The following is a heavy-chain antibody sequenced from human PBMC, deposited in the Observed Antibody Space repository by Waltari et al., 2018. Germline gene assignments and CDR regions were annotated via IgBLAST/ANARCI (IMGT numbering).Heavy chain of an antibody. V-gene: IGHV3-30*02. CDR3: ARGSADKAFDT. CDR1: GFMFSRHG. CDR2: IRYDGSRK. J-gene: IGHJ4*02. Sequence: QAHLAESGGGIVQSGGSLRLSCEASGFMFSRHGLHWVRQAPGKGLEWVALIRYDGSRKYDAESVKGRYTISRDNSKDLLFLEMNSLRDEDTATYFCARGSADKAFDTWGRGALVAVSS. D-gene: IGHD3-9*01.